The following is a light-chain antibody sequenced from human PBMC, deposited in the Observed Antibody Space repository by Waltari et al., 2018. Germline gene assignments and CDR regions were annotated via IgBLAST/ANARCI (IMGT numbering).Light chain of an antibody. CDR1: SSDVGFYHY. CDR3: SSYTSSSTLV. V-gene: IGLV2-14*01. CDR2: EVS. J-gene: IGLJ1*01. Sequence: QSALTQPASVSGSPGQSITISCTGASSDVGFYHYASWYQQHPGKVPKLMIYEVSNRPSGVSNRFSGSKSGNTASLTISGLQAEDEADYYCSSYTSSSTLVFGTGTKVTVL.